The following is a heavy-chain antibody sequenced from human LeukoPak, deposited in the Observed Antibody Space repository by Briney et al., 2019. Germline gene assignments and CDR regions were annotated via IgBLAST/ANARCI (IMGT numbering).Heavy chain of an antibody. CDR3: ASSIAAAGGGFAY. CDR1: GYSFTSYW. CDR2: IYPSDSDT. V-gene: IGHV5-51*01. D-gene: IGHD6-13*01. Sequence: GESLKISCKGSGYSFTSYWIGWVRQMPGKGLEWMGIIYPSDSDTRYSPSFQGQVTISADKSISTAYLQWSSLKASDTAMYYCASSIAAAGGGFAYWGQGTLVTVSS. J-gene: IGHJ4*02.